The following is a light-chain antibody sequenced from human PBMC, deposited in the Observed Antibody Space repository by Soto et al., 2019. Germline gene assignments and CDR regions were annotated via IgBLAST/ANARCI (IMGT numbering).Light chain of an antibody. CDR2: LAS. CDR1: QSLTQTNGLNY. CDR3: VQALLPPLYI. V-gene: IGKV2-28*01. Sequence: EIVMTQSPVSLAVTPVEPASISCRSSQSLTQTNGLNYLNWYLQKPGQSPQLHSYLASNRSSGVPDRFRGSGSGTEFTLKISRVEPEDVGVYYCVQALLPPLYIFGRGTKLEIK. J-gene: IGKJ2*01.